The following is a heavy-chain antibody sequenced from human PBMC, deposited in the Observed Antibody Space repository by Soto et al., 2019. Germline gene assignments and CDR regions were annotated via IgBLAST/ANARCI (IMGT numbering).Heavy chain of an antibody. J-gene: IGHJ5*02. CDR1: GYTYSTYD. CDR2: ISADNGST. V-gene: IGHV1-18*04. D-gene: IGHD2-15*01. Sequence: QVQLVQSGPEVKNLGASVKVSCKTSGYTYSTYDISWVRQAPGQGLEWMGWISADNGSTDYAQKVQDRVTMTTDTSTNTAYMELRGLRSDDTAVYFCAMDVSISGTRWFDPWGQGTLVTVSS. CDR3: AMDVSISGTRWFDP.